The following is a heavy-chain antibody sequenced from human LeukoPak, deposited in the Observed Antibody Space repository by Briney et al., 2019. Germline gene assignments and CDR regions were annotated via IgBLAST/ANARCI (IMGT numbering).Heavy chain of an antibody. CDR1: GFTFSSFW. Sequence: GGSPRLSCAASGFTFSSFWMKWVRQAPGKGLEGGADIKQDGREKYYVDSVRGRFTISRDNAKNSLYLQMNSLRTEDTAVYYCAAGGAYWGQGTLVTVSS. CDR3: AAGGAY. CDR2: IKQDGREK. J-gene: IGHJ4*02. D-gene: IGHD2-8*02. V-gene: IGHV3-7*03.